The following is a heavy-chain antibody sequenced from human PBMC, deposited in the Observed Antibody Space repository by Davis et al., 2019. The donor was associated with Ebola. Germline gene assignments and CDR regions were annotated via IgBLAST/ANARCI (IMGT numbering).Heavy chain of an antibody. Sequence: PGGSLRLSCAASGFTFSSYGMHWVRQAPGKGLEWVAVIWYDGSNKYYADSVKGRFTISRDNSKNTLYLQMNSLRAEDTAVYYCAREGIHYGMDVWGQGTTVTVSS. CDR3: AREGIHYGMDV. J-gene: IGHJ6*02. V-gene: IGHV3-33*01. CDR1: GFTFSSYG. D-gene: IGHD6-13*01. CDR2: IWYDGSNK.